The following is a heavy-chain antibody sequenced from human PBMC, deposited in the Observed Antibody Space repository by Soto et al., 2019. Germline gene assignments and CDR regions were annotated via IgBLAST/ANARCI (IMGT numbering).Heavy chain of an antibody. Sequence: ASRKVSYAASGYTFTSYAMHWVRQAPGQRLEWMGWINAGNGNTKYSQKFQGRVTITRDTSASTAYMELSSLRSEDTAVYYFARDSWIQLWSTGYYYYYGMDVWGQGPTVTAPS. CDR3: ARDSWIQLWSTGYYYYYGMDV. D-gene: IGHD5-18*01. CDR2: INAGNGNT. J-gene: IGHJ6*02. V-gene: IGHV1-3*01. CDR1: GYTFTSYA.